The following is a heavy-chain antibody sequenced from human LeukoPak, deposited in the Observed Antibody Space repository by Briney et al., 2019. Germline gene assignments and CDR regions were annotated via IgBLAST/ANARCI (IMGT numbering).Heavy chain of an antibody. J-gene: IGHJ4*02. Sequence: GGSLRLSCAASGFTFGSNGMNWVRQAPGKGLEWVSYISSSSGTIYYADSVKGRFTNSRDNAKNSLYLQMNSLRAEDTAVYYCARDWFNDYWGQGTLVTVSS. V-gene: IGHV3-48*01. CDR2: ISSSSGTI. D-gene: IGHD3-10*01. CDR3: ARDWFNDY. CDR1: GFTFGSNG.